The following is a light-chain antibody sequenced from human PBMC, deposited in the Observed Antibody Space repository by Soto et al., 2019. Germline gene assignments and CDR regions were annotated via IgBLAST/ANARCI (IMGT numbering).Light chain of an antibody. CDR2: LNSDGSH. Sequence: QLVLTQSPSASASLGASVKLTCTLSSGHSSYAIAWHQQRPEKGPRYLMKLNSDGSHSKGDGIPDRFSGSSSGAERYLTISSLQSEDEADYYCQTWVTGIQVFGGGTKPTVL. CDR1: SGHSSYA. CDR3: QTWVTGIQV. J-gene: IGLJ2*01. V-gene: IGLV4-69*01.